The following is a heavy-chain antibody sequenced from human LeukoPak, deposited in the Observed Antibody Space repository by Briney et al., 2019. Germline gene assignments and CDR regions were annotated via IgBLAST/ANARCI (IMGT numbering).Heavy chain of an antibody. V-gene: IGHV1-18*01. J-gene: IGHJ5*02. CDR3: ARDGGGAIAAATFDP. Sequence: ASVKVSCTASGYTLTSYGISWVRQAPGQGLEWMGWISAYNGNTNYAQKLQGRVPMTTDTSTSTAYMELRSLRSDDPAVYYCARDGGGAIAAATFDPWGQGTLVTVSS. D-gene: IGHD6-13*01. CDR2: ISAYNGNT. CDR1: GYTLTSYG.